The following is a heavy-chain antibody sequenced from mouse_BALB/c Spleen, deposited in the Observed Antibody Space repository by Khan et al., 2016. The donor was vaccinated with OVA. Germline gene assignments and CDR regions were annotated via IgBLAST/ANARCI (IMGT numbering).Heavy chain of an antibody. Sequence: VQLVESGPGLVAPSQNLTITCTVSGFSLTSYGVHWVRQPPGKGLDWLGVIWAGGSTSYNSDLMSRLSISKDNSKSHVFLEMSSLQTDDTAMYDCARKPPIYCYGYRSMDNWGQGTSVTVSA. CDR3: ARKPPIYCYGYRSMDN. CDR2: IWAGGST. CDR1: GFSLTSYG. J-gene: IGHJ4*01. V-gene: IGHV2-9*02. D-gene: IGHD1-2*01.